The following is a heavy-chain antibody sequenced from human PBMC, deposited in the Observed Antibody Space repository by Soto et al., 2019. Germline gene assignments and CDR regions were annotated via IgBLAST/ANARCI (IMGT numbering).Heavy chain of an antibody. D-gene: IGHD3-10*01. CDR2: ITSDGSST. CDR1: GFTFSNYW. Sequence: GGSLRLSCAASGFTFSNYWMNWVRQAPGKGLVWVSHITSDGSSTTYADSVKGRFTISRDNAKNTLYLQMNSLRAEDTALYYCVRSGDYRSGSYWYFFDYWGQGALVTVSS. V-gene: IGHV3-74*01. CDR3: VRSGDYRSGSYWYFFDY. J-gene: IGHJ4*02.